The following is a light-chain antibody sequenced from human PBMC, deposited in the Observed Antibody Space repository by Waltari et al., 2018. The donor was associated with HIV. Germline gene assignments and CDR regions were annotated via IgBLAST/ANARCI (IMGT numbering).Light chain of an antibody. CDR1: SSDVRGSNY. V-gene: IGLV2-14*01. Sequence: QPASVSGSPGQSITISCTGTSSDVRGSNYVSWYQHHPGRAPKLMIYEVSNRPSGVSNRFSGSKSGNTASLTISGLQAEDEADYYCSSYTSSSPLFGGGTKLTVL. J-gene: IGLJ2*01. CDR3: SSYTSSSPL. CDR2: EVS.